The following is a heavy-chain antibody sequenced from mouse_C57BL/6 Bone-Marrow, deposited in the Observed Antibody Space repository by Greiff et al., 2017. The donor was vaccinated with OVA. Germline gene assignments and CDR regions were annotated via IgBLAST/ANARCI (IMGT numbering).Heavy chain of an antibody. D-gene: IGHD1-1*01. J-gene: IGHJ4*01. V-gene: IGHV10-1*01. Sequence: EVQRVESGGGLVQPKGSLKLSCAASGFSFNTYAMNWVRQAPGKGLEWVARIRSKSNNYATYYADSVKDRFTISRDDSESMLYLQMNNLKTEDTAMYYCVRFYGSSYDAMDYWGQGTSVTVSS. CDR2: IRSKSNNYAT. CDR3: VRFYGSSYDAMDY. CDR1: GFSFNTYA.